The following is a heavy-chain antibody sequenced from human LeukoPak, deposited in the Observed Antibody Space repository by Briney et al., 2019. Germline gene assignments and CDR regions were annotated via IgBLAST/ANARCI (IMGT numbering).Heavy chain of an antibody. J-gene: IGHJ4*02. CDR3: AKGGHHFNPFHN. Sequence: GSLRLSCAVSGFTFSTSPMAWVRQSPGKGLEWVSSVHAGGGDPFCADSVQGRCTISRDNSKNTLFLQLNSLRVDDTAIYFCAKGGHHFNPFHNWGRGTLVTVSS. CDR2: VHAGGGDP. V-gene: IGHV3-23*01. CDR1: GFTFSTSP.